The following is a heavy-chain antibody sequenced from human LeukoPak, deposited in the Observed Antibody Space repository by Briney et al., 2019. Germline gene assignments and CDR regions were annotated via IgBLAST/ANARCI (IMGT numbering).Heavy chain of an antibody. CDR1: GFIFSTYG. CDR3: AAVTPYFDY. CDR2: ISYDGSNK. D-gene: IGHD4-23*01. Sequence: GRSLRLSCAASGFIFSTYGIHWVRQAPGKGLEWVAVISYDGSNKYYADSVKGRFTISRDNSKNTLYLQMNSLRAEDTAVYYCAAVTPYFDYWGQGTLVTVSS. J-gene: IGHJ4*02. V-gene: IGHV3-30*03.